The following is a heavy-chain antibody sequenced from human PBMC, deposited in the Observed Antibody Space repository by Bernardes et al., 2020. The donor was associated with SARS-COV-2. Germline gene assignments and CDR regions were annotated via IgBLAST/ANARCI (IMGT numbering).Heavy chain of an antibody. CDR3: ARVTSGWFDP. J-gene: IGHJ5*02. CDR1: GFTFSSYS. Sequence: VGSLLLSCAASGFTFSSYSMNWVRQAPGKGLEWVSSISSSSNYIYYADSVKGRFTISRDNAKNSLYLQMNSLRAEDTAVYYCARVTSGWFDPWGQGTLVTVSS. V-gene: IGHV3-21*01. CDR2: ISSSSNYI.